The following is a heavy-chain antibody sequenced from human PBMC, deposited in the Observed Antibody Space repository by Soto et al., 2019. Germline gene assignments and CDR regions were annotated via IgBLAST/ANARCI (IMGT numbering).Heavy chain of an antibody. Sequence: EVQLVESGGGLVKPGGSLRLSCAASGFTFSSYSMNWVRQAPGKGLEWVSSISSSSSYIYYADSVKGRFTISRDNAKNSLYLQMNSMRAEDTAVYYCARMDSYGAAFDYWGQGTLVTVSS. CDR3: ARMDSYGAAFDY. J-gene: IGHJ4*02. D-gene: IGHD5-18*01. V-gene: IGHV3-21*01. CDR2: ISSSSSYI. CDR1: GFTFSSYS.